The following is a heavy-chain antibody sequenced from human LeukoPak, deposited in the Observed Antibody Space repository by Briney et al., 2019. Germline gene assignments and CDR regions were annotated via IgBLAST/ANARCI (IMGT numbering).Heavy chain of an antibody. CDR3: ARGTPSSSGWLNYAMDV. CDR2: ISYDGSNK. Sequence: GGSLRLSCAASGFTFSSYSMHWVRQAPGKGLEWVAVISYDGSNKYYADSVKGRFTISRDNSKNTLYLQMNSLRAEDTAVYYCARGTPSSSGWLNYAMDVWGQGTTVTVSS. J-gene: IGHJ6*02. D-gene: IGHD6-19*01. CDR1: GFTFSSYS. V-gene: IGHV3-30*03.